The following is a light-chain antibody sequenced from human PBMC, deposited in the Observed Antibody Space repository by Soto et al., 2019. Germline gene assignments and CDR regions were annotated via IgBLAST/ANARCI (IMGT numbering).Light chain of an antibody. CDR1: GSNIGSNS. CDR2: DND. Sequence: QSVLTQPPSVSAAPGQTVTISCSGRGSNIGSNSVSWYQQVPGTAPKLLLYDNDKRPSGIPDRFLGSKSGMSATLGIAGLQTADEADYYCGTWESYLSVGVFGGGTKLTVL. V-gene: IGLV1-51*01. CDR3: GTWESYLSVGV. J-gene: IGLJ2*01.